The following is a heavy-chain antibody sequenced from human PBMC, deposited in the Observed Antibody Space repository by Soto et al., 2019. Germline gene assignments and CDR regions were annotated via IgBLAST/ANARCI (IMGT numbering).Heavy chain of an antibody. CDR2: IYPGDFDT. Sequence: GESLKISCLGSGYSFNTFWIGWVRQMPGKGLEWMGIIYPGDFDTRYSPSFEGHVSISVDKSTNIVYLQWRSLRASDTATYYCARHQSGSGNSNFDFWGQGTPVTVSS. D-gene: IGHD3-10*01. V-gene: IGHV5-51*01. CDR3: ARHQSGSGNSNFDF. CDR1: GYSFNTFW. J-gene: IGHJ4*02.